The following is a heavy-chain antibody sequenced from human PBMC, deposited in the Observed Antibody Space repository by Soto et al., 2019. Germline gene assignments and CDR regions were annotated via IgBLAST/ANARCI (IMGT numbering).Heavy chain of an antibody. CDR3: ARGITPPGAPAWYYFDS. CDR2: FSLSGTT. V-gene: IGHV4-4*07. CDR1: GASITGSSY. D-gene: IGHD2-15*01. Sequence: SETLSLTCTVPGASITGSSYWSWIRQPAGKGLEWIGRFSLSGTTNYNPSLRSRVTMSADVSKNQFSLRLTSVTAADTALYYCARGITPPGAPAWYYFDSWGQGTLVTVSS. J-gene: IGHJ4*02.